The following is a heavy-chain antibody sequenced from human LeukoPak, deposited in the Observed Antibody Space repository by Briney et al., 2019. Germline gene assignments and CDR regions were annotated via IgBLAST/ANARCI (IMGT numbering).Heavy chain of an antibody. CDR2: IRYDGSNK. CDR1: GFTFSSYG. CDR3: AKDIIRGSSWYSYYFDY. Sequence: GGSLRLSCAASGFTFSSYGMHWVRQAPGKGLEWVAFIRYDGSNKYYADSVKGRFTISRDNSKNTLYPQMNSLRAEDTAVYYCAKDIIRGSSWYSYYFDYWGQGTLVTVSS. D-gene: IGHD6-13*01. V-gene: IGHV3-30*02. J-gene: IGHJ4*02.